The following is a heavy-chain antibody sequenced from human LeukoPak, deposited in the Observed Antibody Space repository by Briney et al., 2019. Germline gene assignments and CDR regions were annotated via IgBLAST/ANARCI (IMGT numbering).Heavy chain of an antibody. CDR3: ARGVRDGSCYYYYYYMDV. Sequence: SETLSLTCAVSGGSISSGGYSWSWIRQPPGKGLEWIGYIYYRGSTNYNPSLKSRVTISVDTSKNQFSLKLSSVTAADTDVYYCARGVRDGSCYYYYYYMDVWGKGTTVTVSS. CDR2: IYYRGST. V-gene: IGHV4-61*08. D-gene: IGHD2-15*01. J-gene: IGHJ6*03. CDR1: GGSISSGGYS.